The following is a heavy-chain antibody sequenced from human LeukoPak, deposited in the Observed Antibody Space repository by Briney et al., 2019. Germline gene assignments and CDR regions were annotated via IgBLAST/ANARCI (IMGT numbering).Heavy chain of an antibody. CDR1: GGSISSGGYY. CDR2: IYYSGST. J-gene: IGHJ4*02. Sequence: SQTLSLTCTVSGGSISSGGYYWSWIRQHPGKGLEWVGYIYYSGSTYCNPSLKSRVTISVDTSKNQFSLKLSSVTAADTAVYYCARAAEQLYPFDYWGQGTLVTVSS. D-gene: IGHD6-6*01. V-gene: IGHV4-31*03. CDR3: ARAAEQLYPFDY.